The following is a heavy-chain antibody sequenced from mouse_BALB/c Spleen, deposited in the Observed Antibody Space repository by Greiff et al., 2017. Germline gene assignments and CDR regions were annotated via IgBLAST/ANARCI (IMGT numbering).Heavy chain of an antibody. Sequence: DVKLVESGGGLVKPGGSLKLSCAASGFAFSSYDMSWVRQTPEKRLEWVAYISSGGGSTYYPDTVKGRFTISRDNAKNTLYLQMSSLKSEDTAMYYCARQEVTTGFAYWGQGTLVTVSA. CDR2: ISSGGGST. J-gene: IGHJ3*01. CDR3: ARQEVTTGFAY. D-gene: IGHD2-2*01. V-gene: IGHV5-12-1*01. CDR1: GFAFSSYD.